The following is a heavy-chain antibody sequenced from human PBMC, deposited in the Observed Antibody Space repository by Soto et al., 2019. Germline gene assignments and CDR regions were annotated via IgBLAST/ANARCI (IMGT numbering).Heavy chain of an antibody. Sequence: PGESLKISCKGSGYSFTSYWIGWVRQMPGKGLEWMGIIYPGDSDTRYSPSFQGQVTISADKSISTAYLQWSSLKASDTAMYYCARHDSSSWYGKDPYGMDVWGQGTTVTVSS. V-gene: IGHV5-51*01. CDR2: IYPGDSDT. J-gene: IGHJ6*02. CDR3: ARHDSSSWYGKDPYGMDV. D-gene: IGHD6-13*01. CDR1: GYSFTSYW.